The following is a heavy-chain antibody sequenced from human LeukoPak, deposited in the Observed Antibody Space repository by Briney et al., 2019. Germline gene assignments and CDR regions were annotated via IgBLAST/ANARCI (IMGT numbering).Heavy chain of an antibody. Sequence: SETLSLTCAVYGGSFSGYYWSWIRQPPGKGLEWIGEINHSGSTNYNPSLKSRVTISVATYKNQFSLKLSSVTAADTAVYYCARKLRLGDEGYFAYWGQGTLVTVSS. CDR1: GGSFSGYY. D-gene: IGHD5-12*01. J-gene: IGHJ4*02. CDR3: ARKLRLGDEGYFAY. V-gene: IGHV4-34*01. CDR2: INHSGST.